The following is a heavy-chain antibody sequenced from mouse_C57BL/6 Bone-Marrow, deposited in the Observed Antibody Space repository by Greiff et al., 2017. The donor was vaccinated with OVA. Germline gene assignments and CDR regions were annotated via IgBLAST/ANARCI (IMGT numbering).Heavy chain of an antibody. Sequence: EVKVVESGGGLVQPGGSLKLSCAASGFTFSDYYMYWVRQTPEKRLEWVAYISNGGGSTYYPDTVKGRFTISRDNAKNTLYLQMSRLKSEDTAMYYCARGYYDYDYFDYWGQGTTLTVSS. CDR2: ISNGGGST. V-gene: IGHV5-12*01. CDR1: GFTFSDYY. CDR3: ARGYYDYDYFDY. J-gene: IGHJ2*01. D-gene: IGHD2-4*01.